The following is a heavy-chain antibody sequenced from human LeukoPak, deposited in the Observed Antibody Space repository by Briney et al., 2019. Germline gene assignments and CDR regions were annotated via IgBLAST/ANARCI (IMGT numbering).Heavy chain of an antibody. V-gene: IGHV3-30-3*01. CDR1: GFTFSSYA. J-gene: IGHJ4*02. CDR3: ARGSFSGPDFDY. CDR2: ISYDGSNK. D-gene: IGHD6-19*01. Sequence: PGGSLRLSCAASGFTFSSYAMHWVRQAPGKGLEWVAVISYDGSNKYYADSVKGRFTISRDNSKNTLYLQMNSLRAEGTAVYYCARGSFSGPDFDYWGQGTLVTVSS.